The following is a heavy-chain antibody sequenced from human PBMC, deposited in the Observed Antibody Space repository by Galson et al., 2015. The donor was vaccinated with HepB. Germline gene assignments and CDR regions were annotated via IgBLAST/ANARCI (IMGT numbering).Heavy chain of an antibody. J-gene: IGHJ4*02. V-gene: IGHV3-30-3*01. CDR2: ISYDGSNK. CDR1: GFTFSSYA. D-gene: IGHD6-13*01. CDR3: ARKRSSSSFDY. Sequence: SLRLSCAASGFTFSSYAMHWVRQAPGKGLEWVAVISYDGSNKYYADSVKGRFTISRDNSKNTLYLQMNSLRAEDTAVYYCARKRSSSSFDYWGQGTLVTVSS.